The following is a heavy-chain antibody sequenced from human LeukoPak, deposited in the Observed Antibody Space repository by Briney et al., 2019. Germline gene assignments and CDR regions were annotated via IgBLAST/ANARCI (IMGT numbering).Heavy chain of an antibody. Sequence: ASVKVSCKASGYTFTGYYMHWVRQAPGQGLEWMGWINPNSGGTNYAQKFQGRVTMTRDTSISTAYMELSRLRSDDTAVYYCARDPSSSSPSYYYMDVWGKGTTVTVSS. D-gene: IGHD6-6*01. J-gene: IGHJ6*03. CDR1: GYTFTGYY. CDR2: INPNSGGT. CDR3: ARDPSSSSPSYYYMDV. V-gene: IGHV1-2*02.